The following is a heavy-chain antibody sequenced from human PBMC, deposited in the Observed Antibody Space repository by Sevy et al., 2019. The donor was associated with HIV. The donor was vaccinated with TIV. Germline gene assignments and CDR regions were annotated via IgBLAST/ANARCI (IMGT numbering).Heavy chain of an antibody. D-gene: IGHD3-3*01. CDR1: GFTFSSYG. J-gene: IGHJ4*02. Sequence: GGSLRLSCAASGFTFSSYGMHWVRQAPGKGLEWVAVIWYDGSNKYYADSVKGRFTISRDNSKNTLYLQMNSLRAEDTAVYYCARGVYDFWSGYYNGPLDYFDYWGQGTLVTVSS. CDR3: ARGVYDFWSGYYNGPLDYFDY. CDR2: IWYDGSNK. V-gene: IGHV3-33*01.